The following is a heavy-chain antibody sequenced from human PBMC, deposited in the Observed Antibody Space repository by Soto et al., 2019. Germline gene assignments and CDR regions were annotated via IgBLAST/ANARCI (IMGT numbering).Heavy chain of an antibody. J-gene: IGHJ6*03. CDR1: GFTFSNYW. D-gene: IGHD2-2*01. V-gene: IGHV3-7*01. CDR3: ARDRPYCDSTSCSALWGYMDV. Sequence: EVQLVESGGGLVQPGGSLRLSCAASGFTFSNYWMTWVRQAPGKGLEWVANMNQDGSEVYYVDSVKGRFTISRDNAKNSLSLQMNSLRAEDTAVYYCARDRPYCDSTSCSALWGYMDVWGKGTTVTVSS. CDR2: MNQDGSEV.